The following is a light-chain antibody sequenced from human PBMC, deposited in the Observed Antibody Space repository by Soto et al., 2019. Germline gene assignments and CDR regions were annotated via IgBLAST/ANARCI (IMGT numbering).Light chain of an antibody. J-gene: IGKJ1*01. Sequence: TVLTQAPGTVSFSPRERATLSCRASQSVSSSYLAWYQQKPGQAPRLLIYGASSRATGIPDRFSGSGSGTDFTLTISRLEPEDFAVYYCQQYGSSPWTFGQGTKVDIK. CDR1: QSVSSSY. CDR3: QQYGSSPWT. V-gene: IGKV3-20*01. CDR2: GAS.